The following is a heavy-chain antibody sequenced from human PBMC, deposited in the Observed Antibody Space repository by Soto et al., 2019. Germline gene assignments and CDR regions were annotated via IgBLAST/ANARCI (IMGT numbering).Heavy chain of an antibody. J-gene: IGHJ4*02. D-gene: IGHD3-9*01. CDR1: GFTFSSYA. V-gene: IGHV3-30-3*01. CDR2: ISYDGSNK. Sequence: VQLVESGGGVVQPGRSLRLSCAASGFTFSSYAMHWVRQAPGKGLEWVAVISYDGSNKYYADSVKGRFTISRDNSKNTLYLQMNSLRAEDTAVYYCAREGRLYDILTGYYGEFDYWGQGTLVTVSS. CDR3: AREGRLYDILTGYYGEFDY.